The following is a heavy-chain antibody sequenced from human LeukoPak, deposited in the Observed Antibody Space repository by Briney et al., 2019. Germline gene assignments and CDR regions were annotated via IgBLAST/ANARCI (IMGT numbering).Heavy chain of an antibody. D-gene: IGHD3-9*01. V-gene: IGHV3-21*01. CDR3: ARDRGGYDILTGYYYYYYGMDV. CDR1: GFTFSSYA. J-gene: IGHJ6*04. CDR2: ISSSSSYI. Sequence: GGSLRLSCAASGFTFSSYAMSWVRQAPGKGLEWVSSISSSSSYIYYADSVKGRFTISRGNAKNSLYLQMNSLRAEDTAVYYCARDRGGYDILTGYYYYYYGMDVWGKGTTVTVSS.